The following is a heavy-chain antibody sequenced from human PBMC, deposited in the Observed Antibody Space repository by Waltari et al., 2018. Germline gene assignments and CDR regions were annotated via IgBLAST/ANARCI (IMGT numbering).Heavy chain of an antibody. D-gene: IGHD2-2*01. J-gene: IGHJ5*02. CDR1: GGSISSYY. Sequence: QVQLQESGPGLVKPSETLSLTCTVSGGSISSYYLSWIRQPPGKGLEWIGYIYSRGGTNYNPSLRSRVTISVDTSKNQFSLRLSSVTAADTAVYYCARGSLRYCSSTSCYLDLPNWFDPWGQGTLVTVSS. CDR3: ARGSLRYCSSTSCYLDLPNWFDP. CDR2: IYSRGGT. V-gene: IGHV4-59*01.